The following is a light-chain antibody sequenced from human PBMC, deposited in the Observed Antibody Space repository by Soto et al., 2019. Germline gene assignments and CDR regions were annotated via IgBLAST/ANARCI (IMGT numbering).Light chain of an antibody. CDR1: SSDVGGYNY. V-gene: IGLV2-14*03. J-gene: IGLJ1*01. CDR3: SSYTTSSTYV. CDR2: DVS. Sequence: QSALTQPASVSGSPGQSTTISCTGTSSDVGGYNYVSWYQQHPGKAPKLMIYDVSNRPSGVSNRSSGFKSGNTASLTISGLHAEDEADYYCSSYTTSSTYVFGTGTKVTVL.